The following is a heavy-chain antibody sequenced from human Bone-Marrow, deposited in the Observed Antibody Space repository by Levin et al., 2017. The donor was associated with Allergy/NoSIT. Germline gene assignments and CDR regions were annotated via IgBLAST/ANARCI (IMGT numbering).Heavy chain of an antibody. J-gene: IGHJ6*03. Sequence: SETLSLTCAVSSYSISSGYYWGWIRQPPGKGLEWIGSFYQSVTTYYNPSLKSRVAISVDTSKNQFSLKLSSVTAADTAVYYCARTRCISTSCQPPDRYYMDVWGKGTTVTVSS. CDR2: FYQSVTT. CDR3: ARTRCISTSCQPPDRYYMDV. CDR1: SYSISSGYY. V-gene: IGHV4-38-2*01. D-gene: IGHD2-2*01.